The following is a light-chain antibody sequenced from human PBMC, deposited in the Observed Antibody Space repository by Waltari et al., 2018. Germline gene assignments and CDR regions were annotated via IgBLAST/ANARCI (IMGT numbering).Light chain of an antibody. CDR3: SSFTSLRSVI. CDR2: DVT. CDR1: THNF. J-gene: IGLJ2*01. Sequence: QSALTQPSSVSGSPGQSITITCTGPTHNFVTCYQRHPGNPPRPILSDVTSRPSGVPSRFSGSKSGDTASLTISGVQAEDEAHYYCSSFTSLRSVIFGGGTTLTVL. V-gene: IGLV2-14*01.